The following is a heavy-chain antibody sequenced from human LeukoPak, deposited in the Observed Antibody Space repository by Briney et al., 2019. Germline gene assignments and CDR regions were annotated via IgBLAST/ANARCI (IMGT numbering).Heavy chain of an antibody. D-gene: IGHD3-22*01. Sequence: PGGSLRLSCAASRFTFSRYWMHWVRQAPGKGLVWVSRINSDGISTSYADSVKGRFTISRDNAKNTLYLQMNSLRAEDTAVYYCAREGDYYDSSGYYRYYFDYWGQGTLVTVSS. J-gene: IGHJ4*02. CDR2: INSDGIST. V-gene: IGHV3-74*01. CDR3: AREGDYYDSSGYYRYYFDY. CDR1: RFTFSRYW.